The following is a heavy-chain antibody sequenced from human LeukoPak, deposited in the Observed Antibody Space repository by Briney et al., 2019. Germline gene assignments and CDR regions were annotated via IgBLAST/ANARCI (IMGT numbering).Heavy chain of an antibody. V-gene: IGHV3-30*02. D-gene: IGHD3-9*01. Sequence: VGSLRLSCAASGFTFSAYAMHWIRQAPGRGLEWVAFVRYGGSIKYYADSVKGRFTISRDNSKNTLYLQMNSLRAEDTAVYCCAKDLGGEYNIFDYWGQGTLVTVSS. CDR1: GFTFSAYA. CDR2: VRYGGSIK. J-gene: IGHJ4*02. CDR3: AKDLGGEYNIFDY.